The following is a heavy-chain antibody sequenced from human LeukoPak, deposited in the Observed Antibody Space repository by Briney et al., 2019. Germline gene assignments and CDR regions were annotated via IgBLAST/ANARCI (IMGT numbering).Heavy chain of an antibody. V-gene: IGHV1-8*01. Sequence: ASVKVSCKTSGYTFISHDINWVRQATGQGREWMGWMDPNSGNTGYAQRFQGRVTLTRSTSLSEAYMELTSLKFEDTAVYYCARVQGSDTSGSFDHWGQGTLVTVSS. D-gene: IGHD1-26*01. CDR2: MDPNSGNT. CDR3: ARVQGSDTSGSFDH. J-gene: IGHJ4*02. CDR1: GYTFISHD.